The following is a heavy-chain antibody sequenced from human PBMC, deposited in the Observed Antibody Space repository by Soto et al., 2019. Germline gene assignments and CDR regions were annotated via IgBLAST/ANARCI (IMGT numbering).Heavy chain of an antibody. V-gene: IGHV3-33*01. D-gene: IGHD2-15*01. Sequence: GGSLRLSCGASGFTFSNYVIHWVRQAPGKGLEWLAVIWFDGHNEYYADSIKGRFTISRDISKNTLYLQMDSLRAEDTAVYHCARGFCSGGSCYAKSRHYFYYMDVWGKGTTVTVSS. CDR2: IWFDGHNE. J-gene: IGHJ6*03. CDR3: ARGFCSGGSCYAKSRHYFYYMDV. CDR1: GFTFSNYV.